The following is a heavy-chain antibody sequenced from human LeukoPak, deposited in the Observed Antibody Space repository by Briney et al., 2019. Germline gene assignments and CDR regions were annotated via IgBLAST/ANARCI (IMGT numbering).Heavy chain of an antibody. D-gene: IGHD2-2*02. V-gene: IGHV3-13*01. Sequence: GGSLRLSCAASGFTFSSYAMSWVRQAPGKGLEWVSAIGTAGDTYYPGSVKGRFTISRENAKNSLYLQMNSLRAGDTAVYYCARGLRYCSSTSCYSWFDPWGQGTLVTVSS. CDR3: ARGLRYCSSTSCYSWFDP. J-gene: IGHJ5*02. CDR1: GFTFSSYA. CDR2: IGTAGDT.